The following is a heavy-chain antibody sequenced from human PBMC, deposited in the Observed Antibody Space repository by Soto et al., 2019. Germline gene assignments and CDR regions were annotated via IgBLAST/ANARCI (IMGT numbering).Heavy chain of an antibody. D-gene: IGHD2-21*02. CDR2: ISGSADTI. CDR1: GFTFSDYY. Sequence: GGSLRLSCAASGFTFSDYYMSWIRQALGKGLEWISYISGSADTIYHAGSVKGRFTISRDNAKNSLYLQMNSLRVEDTAIYYCARDNTAGPWGQGTLVTVSS. V-gene: IGHV3-11*01. CDR3: ARDNTAGP. J-gene: IGHJ5*02.